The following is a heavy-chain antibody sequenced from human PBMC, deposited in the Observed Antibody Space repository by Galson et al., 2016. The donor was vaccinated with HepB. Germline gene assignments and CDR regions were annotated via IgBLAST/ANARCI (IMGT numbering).Heavy chain of an antibody. CDR1: GDPVTSYS. Sequence: SETLSLTCTVSGDPVTSYSWSWIRQPPGKGLEWIGYIYNSGSTSYNPSLKSRVTISVDASKNQFSLKLISVTAADTAVYYCARKVGSFDIWGQGTMVTDSS. J-gene: IGHJ3*02. CDR2: IYNSGST. CDR3: ARKVGSFDI. V-gene: IGHV4-59*02. D-gene: IGHD2-2*01.